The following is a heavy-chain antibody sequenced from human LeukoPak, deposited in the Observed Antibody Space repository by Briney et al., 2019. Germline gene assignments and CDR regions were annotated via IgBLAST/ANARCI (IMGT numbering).Heavy chain of an antibody. Sequence: SQTLSLTCAISGDSVSSNSVTWNWIRQSPSRGLEWLGRTYYRSTWYNDYAVSVRGRITVNPDTSKNQFSLHLNSVTAADTAVYYCARGLSGYSYGYERYFDYWGQGTLVTVSS. D-gene: IGHD5-18*01. CDR1: GDSVSSNSVT. V-gene: IGHV6-1*01. J-gene: IGHJ4*02. CDR3: ARGLSGYSYGYERYFDY. CDR2: TYYRSTWYN.